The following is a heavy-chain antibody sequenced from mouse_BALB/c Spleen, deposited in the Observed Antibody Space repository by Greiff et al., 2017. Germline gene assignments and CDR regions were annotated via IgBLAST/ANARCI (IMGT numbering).Heavy chain of an antibody. D-gene: IGHD2-4*01. Sequence: RVEWVAYISNGGGSTYYPDTVKGRFTISRDNAKNTLYLQMSSLKSEDTAMYYCARHPTMITTGYFDVWGAGTKVTVSS. CDR2: ISNGGGST. V-gene: IGHV5-12-2*01. J-gene: IGHJ1*01. CDR3: ARHPTMITTGYFDV.